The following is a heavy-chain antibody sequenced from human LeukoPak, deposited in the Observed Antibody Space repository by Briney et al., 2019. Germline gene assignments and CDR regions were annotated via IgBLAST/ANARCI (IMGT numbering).Heavy chain of an antibody. CDR3: AKGYYDSSGYYDY. Sequence: GGSLRLSCAASGFTFSTYWMSWVRQAPGKGLEWVAVISYDGSNKYYADSVKGRFTISRDNSKNTLYLQMNSLRAEDTAVYYCAKGYYDSSGYYDYWGQGTLVTVSS. CDR2: ISYDGSNK. D-gene: IGHD3-22*01. J-gene: IGHJ4*02. CDR1: GFTFSTYW. V-gene: IGHV3-30*18.